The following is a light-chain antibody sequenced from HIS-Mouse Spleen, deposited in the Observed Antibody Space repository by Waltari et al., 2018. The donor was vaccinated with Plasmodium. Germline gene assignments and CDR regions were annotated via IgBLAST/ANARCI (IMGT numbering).Light chain of an antibody. Sequence: QSVLTQPPSASGTPGQRVTISCSGSSSNIGSNYVYWYQQLPGTAPKLLIYRNNQRPSGVPDRFSGPKSGTSASLAIGGLRSEDEADYYCAAWDDSLSGRVFGGGTKLTVL. V-gene: IGLV1-47*01. CDR1: SSNIGSNY. J-gene: IGLJ3*02. CDR2: RNN. CDR3: AAWDDSLSGRV.